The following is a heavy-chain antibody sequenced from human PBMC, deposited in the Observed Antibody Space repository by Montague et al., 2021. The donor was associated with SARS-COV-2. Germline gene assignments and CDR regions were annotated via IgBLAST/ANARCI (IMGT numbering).Heavy chain of an antibody. CDR2: INYRSSTI. CDR1: GFTFSNYN. D-gene: IGHD2-2*01. CDR3: ARREIDIVLVPAATDYYYYHYMDV. Sequence: SLRLSCAASGFTFSNYNMNWVRQAPGKGLEWVSYINYRSSTIFYADSAKGRFTISRDNAKNSLYLQMNSLRDEDTAVYYCARREIDIVLVPAATDYYYYHYMDVWGKGTTVTVSS. V-gene: IGHV3-48*02. J-gene: IGHJ6*03.